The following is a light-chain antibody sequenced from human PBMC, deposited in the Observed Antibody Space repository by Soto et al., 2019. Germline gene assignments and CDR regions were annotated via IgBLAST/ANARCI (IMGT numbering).Light chain of an antibody. CDR1: QSVSSSY. CDR3: QQYGSSRT. J-gene: IGKJ1*01. Sequence: EIVLTQSPGTLSLSPGERATLSCRASQSVSSSYLAWYQQKPGQAPRLLIYGASSRATGIPDRFSGSGSGTDFTLTISGLEPEDFAVYYCQQYGSSRTFGQGTTVDIK. V-gene: IGKV3-20*01. CDR2: GAS.